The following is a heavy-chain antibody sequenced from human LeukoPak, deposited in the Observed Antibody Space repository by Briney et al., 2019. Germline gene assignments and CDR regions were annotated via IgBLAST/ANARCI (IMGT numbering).Heavy chain of an antibody. D-gene: IGHD2-15*01. J-gene: IGHJ4*02. V-gene: IGHV3-23*01. CDR2: ISGSGGST. CDR1: GFTFSSYC. CDR3: AKLAGGSCSGSSCPDFDS. Sequence: PGGSLRLSCAAPGFTFSSYCMNWVRQAPGKGLEWASGISGSGGSTYNADSVKGRFTISRDNSKNTLYLQMNSLRVEDTAVYYCAKLAGGSCSGSSCPDFDSWGQGTLVTVSS.